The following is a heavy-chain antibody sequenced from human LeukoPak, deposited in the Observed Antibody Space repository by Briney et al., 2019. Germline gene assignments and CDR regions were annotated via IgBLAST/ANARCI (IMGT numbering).Heavy chain of an antibody. CDR3: ARDRESSTSSPYYYYYYMDV. D-gene: IGHD2-2*01. J-gene: IGHJ6*03. Sequence: SQTLSLTCAISGDSVSSNSAAWNWIRQSPSRGLEWPGRTYYRSKWYNDYAVSVKSRITINPDTSKNQFSLQLNSVTPEDTAVYYCARDRESSTSSPYYYYYYMDVWGQGTVVTVSS. V-gene: IGHV6-1*01. CDR1: GDSVSSNSAA. CDR2: TYYRSKWYN.